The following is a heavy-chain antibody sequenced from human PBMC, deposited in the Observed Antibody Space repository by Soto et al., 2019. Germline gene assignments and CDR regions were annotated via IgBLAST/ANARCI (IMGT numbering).Heavy chain of an antibody. D-gene: IGHD2-21*01. Sequence: SETLSLTCTVSGISISSGNYYWSWIRQHPGKGLEWIAYIYYSRNTYYNPSLKSRVTISVDTSENQFSLKLSSRTAADTAVDKCARSQRFGDWARPFSYSSLDVWGQGPTVTGS. J-gene: IGHJ6*02. CDR3: ARSQRFGDWARPFSYSSLDV. CDR1: GISISSGNYY. V-gene: IGHV4-31*03. CDR2: IYYSRNT.